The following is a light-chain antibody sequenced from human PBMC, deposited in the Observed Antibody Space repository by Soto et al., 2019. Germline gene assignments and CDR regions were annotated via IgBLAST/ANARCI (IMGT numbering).Light chain of an antibody. CDR2: EGS. CDR3: CSYAGSGTYV. CDR1: SGDVGSYNL. V-gene: IGLV2-23*01. Sequence: QSALTQPASVSGSPGQSITISCTGTSGDVGSYNLVSWYQQHPGKAPKLMIHEGSKRPSGVSNRFSGSKSGNTASLTISGLQAEDEADYYCCSYAGSGTYVFGTGSKLTVL. J-gene: IGLJ1*01.